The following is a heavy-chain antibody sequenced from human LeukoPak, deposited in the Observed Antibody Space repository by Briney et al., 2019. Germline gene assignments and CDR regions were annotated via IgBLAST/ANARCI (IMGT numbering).Heavy chain of an antibody. D-gene: IGHD4-11*01. CDR2: INPNSGGT. J-gene: IGHJ4*02. V-gene: IGHV1-2*02. Sequence: ASVKVSCKASGYTFTNYAITWVRQAPGQGLEWMGWINPNSGGTNYAQKFQGRVTMTRDTSISTAYMELSRLRSDDTAVYYCARILYSNYGNLDYWGQGTLVTVSS. CDR1: GYTFTNYA. CDR3: ARILYSNYGNLDY.